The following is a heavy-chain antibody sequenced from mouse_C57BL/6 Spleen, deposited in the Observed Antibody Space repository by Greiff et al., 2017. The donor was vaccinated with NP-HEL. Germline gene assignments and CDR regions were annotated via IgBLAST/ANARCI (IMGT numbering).Heavy chain of an antibody. CDR1: GFNIKNTY. V-gene: IGHV14-3*01. Sequence: VQLKESVAELVRPGASVKLSCTASGFNIKNTYMHWVKQRPEQGLEWIGRIDPANGNTKYAPKFQGKATITADTSSNTAYLQLSSLTSEDTAIYYCARGPYYYGSSYDFDYWGQGTTLTVSS. CDR3: ARGPYYYGSSYDFDY. D-gene: IGHD1-1*01. J-gene: IGHJ2*01. CDR2: IDPANGNT.